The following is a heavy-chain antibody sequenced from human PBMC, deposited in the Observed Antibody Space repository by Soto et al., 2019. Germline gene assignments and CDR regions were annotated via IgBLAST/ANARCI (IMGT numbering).Heavy chain of an antibody. CDR1: GFSLSSIGMC. D-gene: IGHD3-3*01. V-gene: IGHV2-70*01. J-gene: IGHJ5*01. CDR3: ARSITRSGFFKWFDS. CDR2: IDWDGDE. Sequence: SGPTLVNPTQTLTLTCTFSGFSLSSIGMCVSWIRQPPGKALEWLALIDWDGDEYYSTSLETRLTISKDTSKNQVVLTMSNMDPVDTATYYCARSITRSGFFKWFDSLGQGTLVNVPS.